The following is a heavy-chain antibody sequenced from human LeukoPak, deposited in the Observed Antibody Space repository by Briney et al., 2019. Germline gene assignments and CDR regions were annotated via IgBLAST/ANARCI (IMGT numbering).Heavy chain of an antibody. V-gene: IGHV3-7*03. D-gene: IGHD3-9*01. CDR1: GFTFSSYW. J-gene: IGHJ6*02. CDR3: ARDEVDWTIYYYYYYGMDV. Sequence: GGSLRLSCAASGFTFSSYWMSWVRQAPGKGLEWVANIKQDGSEKYYVDSVKGRFTISRDNAKNSLYLRMNSLRAEDTAVYYCARDEVDWTIYYYYYYGMDVWGQGTTVTVSS. CDR2: IKQDGSEK.